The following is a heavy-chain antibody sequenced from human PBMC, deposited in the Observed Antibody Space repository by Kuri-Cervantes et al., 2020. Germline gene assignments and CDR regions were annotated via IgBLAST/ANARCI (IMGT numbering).Heavy chain of an antibody. J-gene: IGHJ5*02. CDR1: GYTFTGYY. V-gene: IGHV1-46*01. CDR3: AREIFGVVIDRVNWFDP. D-gene: IGHD3-3*01. CDR2: INPSGGST. Sequence: ASVKVSCKASGYTFTGYYMHWVRQAPGQGLEWMGWINPSGGSTSYAQKFQGRVTMTRDTSTSTVYMELSSLRSEDTAVYYCAREIFGVVIDRVNWFDPWGQGTLVTVSS.